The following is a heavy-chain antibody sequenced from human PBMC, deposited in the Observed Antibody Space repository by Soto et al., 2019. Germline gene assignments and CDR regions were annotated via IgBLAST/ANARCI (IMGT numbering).Heavy chain of an antibody. J-gene: IGHJ6*02. CDR1: GGTFSSYA. D-gene: IGHD6-13*01. V-gene: IGHV1-69*13. CDR3: ASPPVAAAINYYGMDV. CDR2: IIPIFGTA. Sequence: RASVKVSCKASGGTFSSYAISWVRQAPGQGLEWMGGIIPIFGTANYAQKFQGRVTITADESTSTAYMELSSLRSEDTAVYYCASPPVAAAINYYGMDVWGQGTTVTVSS.